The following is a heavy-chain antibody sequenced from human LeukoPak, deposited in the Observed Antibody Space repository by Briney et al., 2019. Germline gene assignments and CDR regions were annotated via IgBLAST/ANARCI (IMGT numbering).Heavy chain of an antibody. CDR3: AKDRAAASASYYFDY. CDR2: IATSSSTI. Sequence: GGSLRLSCAASGFTFSTYTMNWVRQPPGKGLEWVSNIATSSSTIYYADSVKGRFTISRDDSKNTLYLQMNSLRAEDTAVYYCAKDRAAASASYYFDYWGQGTLVTVSS. V-gene: IGHV3-48*01. D-gene: IGHD6-13*01. CDR1: GFTFSTYT. J-gene: IGHJ4*02.